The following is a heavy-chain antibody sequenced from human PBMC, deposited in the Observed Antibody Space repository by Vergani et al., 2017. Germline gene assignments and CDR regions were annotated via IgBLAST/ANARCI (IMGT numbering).Heavy chain of an antibody. V-gene: IGHV3-30-3*01. CDR1: GFTFSSYA. J-gene: IGHJ4*02. Sequence: QVQLVESGGGEVQPGRSLRLSCAASGFTFSSYAMHWVRQAPGKGLEWVAVISYDGSNKYYADSVKGRFTISRDNSKNTLYLQMNSLRAEDTAVYYCASPMVREVIMPPHYWGQGTLVTVSS. CDR3: ASPMVREVIMPPHY. CDR2: ISYDGSNK. D-gene: IGHD3-10*01.